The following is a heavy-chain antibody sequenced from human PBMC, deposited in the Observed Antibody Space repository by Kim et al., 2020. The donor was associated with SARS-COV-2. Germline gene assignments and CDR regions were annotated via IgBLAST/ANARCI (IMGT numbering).Heavy chain of an antibody. Sequence: SVKGRFTISRDNSKNTLYLQMNSLRAEDTAVYYCAKGTAARPGYYYGMDVWGQGTTVTVPS. V-gene: IGHV3-23*01. CDR3: AKGTAARPGYYYGMDV. D-gene: IGHD6-6*01. J-gene: IGHJ6*02.